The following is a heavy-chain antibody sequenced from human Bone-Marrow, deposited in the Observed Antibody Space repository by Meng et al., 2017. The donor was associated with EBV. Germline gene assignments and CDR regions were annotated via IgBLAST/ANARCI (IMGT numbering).Heavy chain of an antibody. Sequence: HGQQVPVGGGVKKPGASGKVSCKASGHSITSYETHWVRQATGQGPGWMGWMNPNSGNTGYAQKFQDRVTMTRNTSISTAYMELSSLRSEDTAVYYCARGTYDRPVDPWGQGTLVTVSS. J-gene: IGHJ5*02. D-gene: IGHD3-16*01. CDR2: MNPNSGNT. CDR1: GHSITSYE. V-gene: IGHV1-8*01. CDR3: ARGTYDRPVDP.